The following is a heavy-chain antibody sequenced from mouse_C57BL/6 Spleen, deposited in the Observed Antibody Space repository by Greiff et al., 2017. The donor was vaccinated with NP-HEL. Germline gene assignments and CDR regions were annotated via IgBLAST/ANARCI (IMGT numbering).Heavy chain of an antibody. CDR3: AKDVEGSRGGYYAMDY. D-gene: IGHD1-1*01. Sequence: VQLQESGPGLVAPSQSLSITCTVSGFSLTSYGVSWVRQPPGKGMEWLGVIWGDGSTNYHSALISRLSISKDNSKSQVFLKLNSLQTDDKATYYCAKDVEGSRGGYYAMDYWGQGTSVTVSS. J-gene: IGHJ4*01. CDR1: GFSLTSYG. V-gene: IGHV2-3*01. CDR2: IWGDGST.